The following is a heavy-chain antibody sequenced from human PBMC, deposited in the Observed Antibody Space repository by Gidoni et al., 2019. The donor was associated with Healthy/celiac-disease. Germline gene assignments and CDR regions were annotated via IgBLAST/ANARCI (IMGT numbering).Heavy chain of an antibody. CDR2: ISSSSSYI. Sequence: EVQLVESGGGLVKPGGSLRLSCAASGFTFSSYSMNWVRQAPGKGLEWVSSISSSSSYIDYADSVKGRFTISRDNAKNSLYLQMNSLRAEDTAVYYCAREGAAAAGTGGWFDPWGQGTLVTVSS. CDR1: GFTFSSYS. D-gene: IGHD6-13*01. CDR3: AREGAAAAGTGGWFDP. J-gene: IGHJ5*02. V-gene: IGHV3-21*01.